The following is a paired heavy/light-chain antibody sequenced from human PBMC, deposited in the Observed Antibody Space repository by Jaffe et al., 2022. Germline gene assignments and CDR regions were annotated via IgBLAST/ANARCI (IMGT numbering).Heavy chain of an antibody. V-gene: IGHV3-49*03. CDR2: IRSRNYGGAD. J-gene: IGHJ3*01. Sequence: EEQLVESGGGLVQPGRSLRLSCSASGFAFGDYAMSWFRQAPGKGLEWVSFIRSRNYGGADKYAASVQGRFIISRDDSQSITYLQMSSLKTEDTAVYYCAKDVLTRSGSYDVWGQGTVVTVSS. CDR1: GFAFGDYA. CDR3: AKDVLTRSGSYDV. D-gene: IGHD1-1*01.
Light chain of an antibody. V-gene: IGLV2-14*01. CDR1: SRDIGYFNF. J-gene: IGLJ2*01. CDR3: ISYTLDQTLI. CDR2: EVT. Sequence: QSALTQPASVSGSPGQSITISCTGTSRDIGYFNFVSWYQQYPGRAPKLMIFEVTNRPSGISHRFSGSKSGNTASLTISGLQAEDEADYYCISYTLDQTLILGGGTKLTVL.